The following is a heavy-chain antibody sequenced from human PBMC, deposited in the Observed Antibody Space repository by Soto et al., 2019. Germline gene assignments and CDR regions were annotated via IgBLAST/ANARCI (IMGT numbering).Heavy chain of an antibody. D-gene: IGHD3-3*01. Sequence: PGGSLRLSCAASGFTFSSYAMSWVRQAPGKGLEWVSAISGSGGSTYYADSVKGRFTISRDNSKNTLYLQMNSLRAEDTAVYYCAKDTYDFWSGYYSRGYGMDVWGQGTTVTVSS. V-gene: IGHV3-23*01. J-gene: IGHJ6*02. CDR1: GFTFSSYA. CDR2: ISGSGGST. CDR3: AKDTYDFWSGYYSRGYGMDV.